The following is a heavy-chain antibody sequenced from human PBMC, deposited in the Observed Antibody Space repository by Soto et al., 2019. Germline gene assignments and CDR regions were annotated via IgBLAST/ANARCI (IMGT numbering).Heavy chain of an antibody. D-gene: IGHD2-2*01. CDR1: GGTFSSYA. J-gene: IGHJ3*02. CDR2: IIPIFGTA. CDR3: AILNRDIVVVPAVPDAFDI. V-gene: IGHV1-69*13. Sequence: SVKVSCKASGGTFSSYAISWVRQAPGQGLDWMGGIIPIFGTANYAQKFQGRVTITADESTSTAYMELSSLRSEDTAVYYCAILNRDIVVVPAVPDAFDIWGQGTMVTVSS.